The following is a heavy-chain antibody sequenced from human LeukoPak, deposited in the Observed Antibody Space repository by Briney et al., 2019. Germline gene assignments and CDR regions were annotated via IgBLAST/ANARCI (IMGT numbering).Heavy chain of an antibody. CDR1: GFTFSGYW. CDR2: IGSDGGST. Sequence: PGGSLRLSCTASGFTFSGYWMNWVRQAPGKGLVWVSRIGSDGGSTTYADSVKGRFTISRDIAKNTLHLEMNSLRAEDTGVYYCARGVDYAMDVWGQGTTVTVSS. V-gene: IGHV3-74*03. CDR3: ARGVDYAMDV. J-gene: IGHJ6*02.